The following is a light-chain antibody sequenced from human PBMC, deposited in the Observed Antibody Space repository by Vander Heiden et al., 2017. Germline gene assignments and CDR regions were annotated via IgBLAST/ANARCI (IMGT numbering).Light chain of an antibody. V-gene: IGKV3-11*01. CDR2: DAT. J-gene: IGKJ4*01. CDR3: QQRSNWPRT. CDR1: QSVSSY. Sequence: IVFTQSPATPSLSPGATATPSCWASQSVSSYLAWYQQKPGQAPRLLIYDATNTAPGIPPRFSGSVSGTDFTLTISTPEREDFAFYYCQQRSNWPRTFGGGTKVEIK.